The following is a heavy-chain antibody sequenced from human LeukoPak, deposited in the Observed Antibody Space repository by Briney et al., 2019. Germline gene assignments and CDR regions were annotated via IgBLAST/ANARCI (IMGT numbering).Heavy chain of an antibody. Sequence: PGGSLRLSCAAFGFTFSSYAMHWVRQAPGKGLEWVAVISYDGNNKYYADSVKGRFTISRDNSKNTLYLQMNSLRAEDTAVYYCARDHPGVVINFSAPDYWGQGTLVTVSS. D-gene: IGHD3-3*01. CDR3: ARDHPGVVINFSAPDY. CDR1: GFTFSSYA. CDR2: ISYDGNNK. V-gene: IGHV3-30*04. J-gene: IGHJ4*02.